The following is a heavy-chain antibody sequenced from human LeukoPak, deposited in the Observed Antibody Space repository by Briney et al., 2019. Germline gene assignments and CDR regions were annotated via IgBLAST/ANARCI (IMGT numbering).Heavy chain of an antibody. V-gene: IGHV3-48*01. CDR1: GFTLSSYS. D-gene: IGHD3-3*01. Sequence: PGGSLRLSCAASGFTLSSYSMNWVRQAPGKGLGWVSYISSSSSTIYYADSVKGRFTISRDNAKNSLYLQMNSLRAEDTAVYYCARAGDFWSGYYVDYWGQGTLVTVSS. J-gene: IGHJ4*02. CDR2: ISSSSSTI. CDR3: ARAGDFWSGYYVDY.